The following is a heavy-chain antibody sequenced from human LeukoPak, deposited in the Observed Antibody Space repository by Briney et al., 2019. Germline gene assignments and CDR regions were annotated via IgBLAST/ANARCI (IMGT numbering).Heavy chain of an antibody. CDR1: GFTFSNYA. J-gene: IGHJ4*02. Sequence: GGSLRLSCGASGFTFSNYATTWVRQAPGKGLEWVSTIGISDGSTYNADSVRGRLTISRDNSKNTLYLQMNSLRAEDTAVYYCAKGGGGSSFDFWGQGTLVTVSS. D-gene: IGHD2-15*01. CDR2: IGISDGST. CDR3: AKGGGGSSFDF. V-gene: IGHV3-23*01.